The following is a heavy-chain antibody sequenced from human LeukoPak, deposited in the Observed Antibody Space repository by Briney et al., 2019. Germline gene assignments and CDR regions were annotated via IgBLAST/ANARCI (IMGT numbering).Heavy chain of an antibody. Sequence: HSGGSLRLSCAASGFTFSSYAMSWVRQAPGKGLEWVSAIGGSGGGTYYADSVKGRFTISRDNSKNTLYLQMNSLRAEDTAVYYCAKDRTAAAAFDYWGQGTLVTVSS. CDR1: GFTFSSYA. D-gene: IGHD6-13*01. J-gene: IGHJ4*02. CDR3: AKDRTAAAAFDY. CDR2: IGGSGGGT. V-gene: IGHV3-23*01.